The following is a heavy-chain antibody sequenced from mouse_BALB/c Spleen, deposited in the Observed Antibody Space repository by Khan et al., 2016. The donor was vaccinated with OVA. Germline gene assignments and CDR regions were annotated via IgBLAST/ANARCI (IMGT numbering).Heavy chain of an antibody. J-gene: IGHJ3*01. D-gene: IGHD2-4*01. Sequence: QVQLKESGPGLVQPSQSLSITCTVSGFSLTTYGVHWVRQSPGKGLEWLGVIWSGGITDYNAPFISRLSISKDNSKSQVFFKMNSLQANDTAIYYCARNYDYVEGLAYWGQGTLVTVSA. CDR3: ARNYDYVEGLAY. V-gene: IGHV2-2*02. CDR1: GFSLTTYG. CDR2: IWSGGIT.